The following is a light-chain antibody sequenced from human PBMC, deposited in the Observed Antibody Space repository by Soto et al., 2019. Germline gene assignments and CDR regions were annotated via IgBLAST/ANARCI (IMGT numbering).Light chain of an antibody. CDR2: AAS. V-gene: IGKV1-39*01. Sequence: DIQMTQSPSSLSASVGDKVTITCGASQSISIYLNWYQQKPGKAPKLLIYAASSLQSGVPSRFSGSGSGTDFTLTISSLQPEDFATYYCQQSYSTPQDTFGGGTKVEIK. CDR1: QSISIY. CDR3: QQSYSTPQDT. J-gene: IGKJ4*01.